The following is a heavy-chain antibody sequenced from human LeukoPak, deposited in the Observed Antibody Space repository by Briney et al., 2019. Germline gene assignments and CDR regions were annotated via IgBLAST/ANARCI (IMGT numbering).Heavy chain of an antibody. D-gene: IGHD4-11*01. CDR1: GGTFSSYA. CDR2: FIPIFGTA. V-gene: IGHV1-69*13. Sequence: SVKVSCKASGGTFSSYAISWVRQAPGQGLEWMGGFIPIFGTANYAQKFQGRVTIAADESTSTAYMELSSLRSEDTAVYYCARAFPSHYSNYEPYFDYWGQGTLVTVSS. CDR3: ARAFPSHYSNYEPYFDY. J-gene: IGHJ4*02.